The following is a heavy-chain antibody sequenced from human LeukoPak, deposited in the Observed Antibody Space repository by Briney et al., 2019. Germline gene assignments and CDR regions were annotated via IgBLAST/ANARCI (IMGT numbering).Heavy chain of an antibody. J-gene: IGHJ4*02. Sequence: GGALRLSCAASGFTFSSYGMHWVRQAPGKGREWRAAISYDGSNKYYADSVKGRVTISRDNSKYTLYLQMNSLRAEDTAVYYCGKDSSIVGATSFDYWGQGTLVTVSS. CDR3: GKDSSIVGATSFDY. CDR2: ISYDGSNK. CDR1: GFTFSSYG. D-gene: IGHD1-26*01. V-gene: IGHV3-30*18.